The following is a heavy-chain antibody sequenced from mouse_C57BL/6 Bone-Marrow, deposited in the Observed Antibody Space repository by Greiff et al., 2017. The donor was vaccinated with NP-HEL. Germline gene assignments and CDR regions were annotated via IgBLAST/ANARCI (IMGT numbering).Heavy chain of an antibody. CDR1: GFTFSDYY. J-gene: IGHJ3*01. CDR2: ISNGGGST. V-gene: IGHV5-12*01. Sequence: DVKLVESGGGLVQPGGSLKLSCAASGFTFSDYYMYWVRQTPEKRLEWVAYISNGGGSTYYPDTVKGRFTISRDNAKNTLYLQMSRLKSEDTAMYYCARHGEGRGFAYWGQGTLVTVSA. D-gene: IGHD3-3*01. CDR3: ARHGEGRGFAY.